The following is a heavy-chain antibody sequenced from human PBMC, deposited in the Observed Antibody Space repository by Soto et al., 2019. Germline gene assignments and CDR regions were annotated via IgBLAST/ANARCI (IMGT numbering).Heavy chain of an antibody. CDR3: ARDVLGYCSSTSCPHFDY. D-gene: IGHD2-2*01. CDR1: GFTFSSYG. J-gene: IGHJ4*02. CDR2: IWYDGSNK. V-gene: IGHV3-33*01. Sequence: GGSLRLSCAASGFTFSSYGMHWVRQAPGKGLEWVAVIWYDGSNKYYADSVKGRFTISRDNSKNTLYLQMNSLRAEDTAVYYCARDVLGYCSSTSCPHFDYWGQGTLVTVSS.